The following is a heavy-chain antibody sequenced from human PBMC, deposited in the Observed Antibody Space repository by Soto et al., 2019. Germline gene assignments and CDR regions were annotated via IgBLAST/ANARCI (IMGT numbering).Heavy chain of an antibody. V-gene: IGHV3-11*05. D-gene: IGHD3-10*01. CDR1: GFTFSDYY. CDR2: ISSSSSYT. Sequence: QVQLVESGGGLVKPGGSLRLSCAASGFTFSDYYMSWIRQAPGKGLEWVSYISSSSSYTNYADSVKGRFTISRDNAKNHLFRKRTGLGAEDTVVYYWGGGLWSGDLYYSGRDVWGQGTTVPVSS. CDR3: GGGLWSGDLYYSGRDV. J-gene: IGHJ6*02.